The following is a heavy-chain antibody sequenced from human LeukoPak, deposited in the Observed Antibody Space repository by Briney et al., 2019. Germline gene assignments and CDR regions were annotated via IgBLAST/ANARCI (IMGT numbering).Heavy chain of an antibody. V-gene: IGHV4-59*01. Sequence: SETLSLTCIVSGDSMNEYYWSWVRQPPGKGLELIGYVFYTGRTNYRPSLKNRVTISLDTSKNQFSLRLSSVTAADTAVYYCARVGAGGPRRALDVWGQGTMVTVSS. D-gene: IGHD6-13*01. CDR1: GDSMNEYY. J-gene: IGHJ3*01. CDR2: VFYTGRT. CDR3: ARVGAGGPRRALDV.